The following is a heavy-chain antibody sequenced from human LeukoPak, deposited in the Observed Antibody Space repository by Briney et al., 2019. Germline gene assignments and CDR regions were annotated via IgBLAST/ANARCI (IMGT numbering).Heavy chain of an antibody. CDR1: GYSFTSYG. Sequence: ASVKVSCKASGYSFTSYGISWVRQALGQGLEWMGWISGYNGNTNYEQKVQGRVTMTTDTSTSTAYMEVRSLRSDDTAVYYCARDRWRLDDSSGYYSFTNWGQGTLVTVPS. D-gene: IGHD3-22*01. V-gene: IGHV1-18*01. CDR3: ARDRWRLDDSSGYYSFTN. J-gene: IGHJ4*02. CDR2: ISGYNGNT.